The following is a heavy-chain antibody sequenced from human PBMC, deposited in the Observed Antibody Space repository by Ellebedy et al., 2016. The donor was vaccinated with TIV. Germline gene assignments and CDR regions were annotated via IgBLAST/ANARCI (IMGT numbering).Heavy chain of an antibody. CDR1: GFTFSSYS. V-gene: IGHV3-21*01. CDR3: ARVYGDYRMDV. D-gene: IGHD4/OR15-4a*01. Sequence: GESLKTSCAASGFTFSSYSMNWVRQAPGKGLEWVSSISSSSGYRYYADSVQGRFTISRDNAKNSLYLQMNSLRAEDTAVYYCARVYGDYRMDVWGQGTTVTVSS. CDR2: ISSSSGYR. J-gene: IGHJ6*02.